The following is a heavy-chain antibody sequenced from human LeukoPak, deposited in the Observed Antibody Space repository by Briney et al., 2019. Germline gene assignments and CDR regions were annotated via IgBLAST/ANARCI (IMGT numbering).Heavy chain of an antibody. D-gene: IGHD3-22*01. Sequence: ASVKVSCKASGYTFTNYALHWVRQAPGQRLEWMGWINAGNGGTRYSQRFQGRVTTTRDTSVSTVDMELSSLRSEDTAVYYCARDRGVYYYDSSGSLDAFDIWGQGTMVTVSS. CDR3: ARDRGVYYYDSSGSLDAFDI. V-gene: IGHV1-3*01. J-gene: IGHJ3*02. CDR1: GYTFTNYA. CDR2: INAGNGGT.